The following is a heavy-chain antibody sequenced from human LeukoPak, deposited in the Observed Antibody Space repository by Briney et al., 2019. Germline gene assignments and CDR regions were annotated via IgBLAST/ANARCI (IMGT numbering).Heavy chain of an antibody. CDR3: ARGLYDSSGYGASDI. V-gene: IGHV3-11*01. CDR2: ISTSGTTI. Sequence: EGSLRLSCAASGFTFSDYYMTWIRQAPGKGLEWVSYISTSGTTIYYADSVKGRFTISRDNAKNSLYLQMNSLRAEDTAVYYCARGLYDSSGYGASDIWGQGTMVTVSS. CDR1: GFTFSDYY. J-gene: IGHJ3*02. D-gene: IGHD3-22*01.